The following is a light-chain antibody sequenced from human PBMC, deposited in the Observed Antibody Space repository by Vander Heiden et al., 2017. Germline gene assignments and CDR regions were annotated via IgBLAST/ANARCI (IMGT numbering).Light chain of an antibody. CDR3: QQRYSTPRT. J-gene: IGKJ1*01. V-gene: IGKV1-39*01. CDR1: HTISTS. CDR2: AAS. Sequence: DIQMTQSPSSLSASVGDRVTITCRASHTISTSLNWYQQKPGKAPNLLIYAASTLQSGVPSRFSGSGSGTDFTLTVSNLQPEDFAVYYCQQRYSTPRTFGHGTKVEIK.